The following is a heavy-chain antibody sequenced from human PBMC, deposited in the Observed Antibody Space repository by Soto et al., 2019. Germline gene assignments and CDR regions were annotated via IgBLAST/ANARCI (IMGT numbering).Heavy chain of an antibody. Sequence: QVQLVQSGAEVKKPGSSVKVSCKASGGTFSSYAISWVRQAPGQGLEWMGGIIPIFGTANYAQKFQGRVTITADESTSTDYMELSSLRSEDTAVYYCARERPPPIGYDSSLGWFGPWGQGTLVTVSS. CDR1: GGTFSSYA. J-gene: IGHJ5*02. CDR3: ARERPPPIGYDSSLGWFGP. CDR2: IIPIFGTA. D-gene: IGHD3-22*01. V-gene: IGHV1-69*12.